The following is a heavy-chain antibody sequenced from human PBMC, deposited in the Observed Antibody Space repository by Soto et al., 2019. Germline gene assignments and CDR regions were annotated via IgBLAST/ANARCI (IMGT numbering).Heavy chain of an antibody. D-gene: IGHD3-22*01. Sequence: QVLLVQSGAAVKKPGASVKVSCKASGYTFTSYGINWVRQAPGQGLEWMGWISTYNNNTNYAQKLQDRVTMTTDTATTTAYMELRSLRSDHKAVYYCARDDGYFGTYPYAFDYSGQGTLVTVSS. CDR3: ARDDGYFGTYPYAFDY. V-gene: IGHV1-18*01. CDR2: ISTYNNNT. J-gene: IGHJ4*02. CDR1: GYTFTSYG.